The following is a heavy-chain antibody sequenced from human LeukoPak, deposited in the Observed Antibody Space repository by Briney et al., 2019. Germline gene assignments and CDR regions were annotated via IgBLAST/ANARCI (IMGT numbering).Heavy chain of an antibody. D-gene: IGHD2-21*02. CDR1: GGSFSPYY. CDR3: ARGGFYCGGDCYVDY. V-gene: IGHV4-34*01. CDR2: INHSGST. J-gene: IGHJ4*02. Sequence: SETLSLTCAVYGGSFSPYYWSWIRQPPGKGLEWIGEINHSGSTNYNPSLKSRVTISVDTSKNQFSLRLSSVAAADTAVYYCARGGFYCGGDCYVDYWGQGTLVTVSS.